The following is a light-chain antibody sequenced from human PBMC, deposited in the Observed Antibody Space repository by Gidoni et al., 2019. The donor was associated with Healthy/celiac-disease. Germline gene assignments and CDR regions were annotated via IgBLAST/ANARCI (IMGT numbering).Light chain of an antibody. J-gene: IGKJ5*01. CDR3: QQSYSTPPIT. CDR1: QSINSY. CDR2: AAS. V-gene: IGKV1-39*01. Sequence: DIQMTQSPSSLSASVGDRVTITCRASQSINSYLNWYQQKPGKAPKLLIYAASSLQSGVPSRFSGNGSGTDFTLTISSLQPEDIATYYCQQSYSTPPITFSQGTRLEIK.